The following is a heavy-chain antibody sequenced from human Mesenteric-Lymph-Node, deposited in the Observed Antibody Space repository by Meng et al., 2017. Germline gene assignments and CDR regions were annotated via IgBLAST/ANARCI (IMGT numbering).Heavy chain of an antibody. V-gene: IGHV1-69*02. CDR3: ARGKRWLQFMYS. Sequence: SVKVSCKASGGTFSSYTISWVRQAPGQGLEWMGRIIPILGIANYAQKFQGRVTITADKSTSTAYMELSSLRSEDTAVYYCARGKRWLQFMYSWGQGTLVTVSS. CDR2: IIPILGIA. CDR1: GGTFSSYT. J-gene: IGHJ4*02. D-gene: IGHD5-24*01.